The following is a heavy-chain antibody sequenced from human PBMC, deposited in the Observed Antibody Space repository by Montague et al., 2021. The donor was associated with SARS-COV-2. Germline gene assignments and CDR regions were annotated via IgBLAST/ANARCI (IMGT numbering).Heavy chain of an antibody. Sequence: SETLSLTCAVTGGSFSGYSWSWIWQPPGKGLERIGNINNYGSTNYSPSLKGRVPISVDTYKNQFFLAMNSVTAADTAVYYCARARGDKRLSGCFDPWGQGTLVTVSS. CDR3: ARARGDKRLSGCFDP. J-gene: IGHJ5*02. V-gene: IGHV4-59*01. CDR2: INNYGST. D-gene: IGHD6-25*01. CDR1: GGSFSGYS.